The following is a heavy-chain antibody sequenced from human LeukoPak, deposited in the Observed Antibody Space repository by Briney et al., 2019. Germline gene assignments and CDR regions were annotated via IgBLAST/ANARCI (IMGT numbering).Heavy chain of an antibody. CDR3: AKYGPQDSGSSHFDY. D-gene: IGHD1-26*01. V-gene: IGHV3-23*01. CDR1: GFTFSSYA. CDR2: IRDSGSST. J-gene: IGHJ4*02. Sequence: GGSLRLSCAASGFTFSSYAMSWVRQAPGKGLEWVSAIRDSGSSTHYADSVKGRFTTSRDNSKNTLFLQMNSLGAEDTAIYYCAKYGPQDSGSSHFDYWGQGALVTVSS.